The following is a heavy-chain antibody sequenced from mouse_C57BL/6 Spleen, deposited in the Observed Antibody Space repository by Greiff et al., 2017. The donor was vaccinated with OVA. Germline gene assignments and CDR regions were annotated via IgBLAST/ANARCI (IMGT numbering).Heavy chain of an antibody. D-gene: IGHD2-2*01. CDR1: GFTFSSYG. CDR2: ISSGGSYT. CDR3: ARGHDESYFDY. Sequence: EVKLVESGGDLVKPGGSLKLSCAASGFTFSSYGMSWVRQTPDKRLEWVATISSGGSYTYYPDSVKGRFTISRDNAKNTLYLQMSSLKSEDTAMYYCARGHDESYFDYWGQGTTLTVSS. J-gene: IGHJ2*01. V-gene: IGHV5-6*01.